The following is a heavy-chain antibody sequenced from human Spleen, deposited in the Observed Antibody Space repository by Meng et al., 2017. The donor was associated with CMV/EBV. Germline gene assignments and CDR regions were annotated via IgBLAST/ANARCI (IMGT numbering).Heavy chain of an antibody. D-gene: IGHD5-12*01. CDR3: ARWVLRTLSYFDY. J-gene: IGHJ4*02. V-gene: IGHV4-4*02. CDR2: IHHSEYT. CDR1: GDSIRGRNW. Sequence: AVSGDSIRGRNWWGRVREPTGEGVEWVGEIHHSEYTNYDQSLKSRVTISVDTSKNQFSLKLNSVTAADTAVYYCARWVLRTLSYFDYWGQGTLVTVSS.